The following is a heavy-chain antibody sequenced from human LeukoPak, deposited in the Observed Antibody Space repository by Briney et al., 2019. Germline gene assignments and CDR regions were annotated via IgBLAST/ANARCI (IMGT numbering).Heavy chain of an antibody. J-gene: IGHJ6*03. D-gene: IGHD3-16*01. CDR3: ARRGKADIYYYYYYMDV. CDR1: GGSISSTSYY. CDR2: INHSGST. Sequence: SETLSLTCTVSGGSISSTSYYWSWIRQPPGKGLEWIGEINHSGSTNYNPSLKSRVTISVDTSKNQFSLKLSSVTAADTAVYYCARRGKADIYYYYYYMDVWGKGTTVTVSS. V-gene: IGHV4-39*07.